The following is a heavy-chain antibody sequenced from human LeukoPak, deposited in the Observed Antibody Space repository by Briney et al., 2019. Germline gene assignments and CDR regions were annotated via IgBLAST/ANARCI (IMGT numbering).Heavy chain of an antibody. CDR1: GFTFSSYA. V-gene: IGHV3-23*01. CDR2: ISGSGGST. CDR3: AKDHGYCSSTSCTSSGGFGP. D-gene: IGHD2-2*01. J-gene: IGHJ5*02. Sequence: PGGSLRLSCAASGFTFSSYAMSWVRQAPGKGLEWVSAISGSGGSTYYADSVKGRFTISRDNSKNTLYLQMNSLRAEDTAVYYCAKDHGYCSSTSCTSSGGFGPWGQGTLVTVSS.